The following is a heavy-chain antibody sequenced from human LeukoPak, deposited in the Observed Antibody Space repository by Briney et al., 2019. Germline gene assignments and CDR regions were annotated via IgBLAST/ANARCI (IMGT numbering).Heavy chain of an antibody. D-gene: IGHD3-3*01. J-gene: IGHJ6*02. Sequence: ASVKVSCKASGYTFTSYGISWVRQAPGQGLEWMGWISAYNGNTNYAQKLQGRVTMTTDTSTSTAYMELRSLRSDDTAVYYCAVNFWSGYYPYDYGMDVWGQGTTVTVSS. CDR3: AVNFWSGYYPYDYGMDV. CDR2: ISAYNGNT. V-gene: IGHV1-18*01. CDR1: GYTFTSYG.